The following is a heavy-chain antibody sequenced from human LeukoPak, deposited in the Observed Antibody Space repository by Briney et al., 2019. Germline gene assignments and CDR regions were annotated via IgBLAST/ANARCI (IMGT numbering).Heavy chain of an antibody. D-gene: IGHD6-13*01. CDR3: ATDRVAAADDI. CDR1: GFTVSSNY. Sequence: GGSLRLSCAASGFTVSSNYMSWVRQAPGKGLEWVGRIKSKTDGGTTDYAAPVKGRFTISRDDSKNTLYLQMNSLTTEDTALYYCATDRVAAADDIWGQGTMVTVSS. V-gene: IGHV3-15*01. J-gene: IGHJ3*02. CDR2: IKSKTDGGTT.